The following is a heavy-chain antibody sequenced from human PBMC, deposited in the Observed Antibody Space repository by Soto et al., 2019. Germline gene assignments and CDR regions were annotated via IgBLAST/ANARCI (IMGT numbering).Heavy chain of an antibody. CDR2: ISYDGSNK. J-gene: IGHJ4*02. CDR3: GRGAGLVRGGLDY. Sequence: QVQLVESGGGVVQPGRSLRLSCAASGFTFSSYAMHWVRQAPGKGLEWVAVISYDGSNKYYADSVKGRFTISRYNSKNPLYLQMNSLRAEDRAVYYCGRGAGLVRGGLDYWGQGTLVTVSS. V-gene: IGHV3-30-3*01. CDR1: GFTFSSYA. D-gene: IGHD6-19*01.